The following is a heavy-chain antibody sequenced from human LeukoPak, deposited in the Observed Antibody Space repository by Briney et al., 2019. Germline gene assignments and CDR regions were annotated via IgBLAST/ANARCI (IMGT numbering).Heavy chain of an antibody. J-gene: IGHJ4*02. D-gene: IGHD6-13*01. Sequence: ASVKVSCKASGYTFTSYGISWVRQAPGQGLEWMGWISAYNGNTNYAQKLQGRVTMTTDTSTSTAYMELRSLRSDDTAVYYCAREVPRLAAAGLGTSYYFDYWGQGTLVTVSS. CDR1: GYTFTSYG. V-gene: IGHV1-18*01. CDR2: ISAYNGNT. CDR3: AREVPRLAAAGLGTSYYFDY.